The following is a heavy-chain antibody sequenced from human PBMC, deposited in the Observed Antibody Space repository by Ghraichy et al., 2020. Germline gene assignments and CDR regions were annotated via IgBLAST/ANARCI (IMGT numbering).Heavy chain of an antibody. CDR2: IKQDGSEK. J-gene: IGHJ4*02. D-gene: IGHD4-17*01. CDR3: ARVFYGDYRFDY. Sequence: GESLNISCAASGFTFSSYWMSWVRQAPGKGLEWVANIKQDGSEKYYVDSVKGRFTISRDNAKNSLYLQMNSLRAEDTAVYYCARVFYGDYRFDYWGQGTLVTVSS. V-gene: IGHV3-7*01. CDR1: GFTFSSYW.